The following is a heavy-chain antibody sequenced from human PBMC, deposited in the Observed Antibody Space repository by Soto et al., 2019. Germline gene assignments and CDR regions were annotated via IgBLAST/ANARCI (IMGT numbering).Heavy chain of an antibody. CDR3: ARGWGYFDSSGFPYLYSMDV. CDR2: IKEDGSEK. V-gene: IGHV3-7*01. J-gene: IGHJ6*03. D-gene: IGHD3-22*01. CDR1: GFTFSTYW. Sequence: GGSLRLSCAASGFTFSTYWMSWVRQAPGKGLEWVANIKEDGSEKYYVDSVEGRFTISRDNAKNSLYLQMTSLRAEDTALYYCARGWGYFDSSGFPYLYSMDVWGQGTTVTVSS.